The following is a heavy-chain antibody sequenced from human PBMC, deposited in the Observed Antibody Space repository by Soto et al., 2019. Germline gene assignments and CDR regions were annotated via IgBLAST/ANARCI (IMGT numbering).Heavy chain of an antibody. V-gene: IGHV3-23*01. Sequence: EVQLLESGGGVVQPGGSLRLSCVASGFTFSKYAMSWVRQAPGKGLEWVSSISGSGAKIKYADSEKGRFTISRDNYQKTLLLQVNSLSDEDTAVYHCARDYDYFMIGRDFFYGMDVLGQGTAVTVSS. J-gene: IGHJ6*02. CDR2: ISGSGAKI. D-gene: IGHD3-16*01. CDR3: ARDYDYFMIGRDFFYGMDV. CDR1: GFTFSKYA.